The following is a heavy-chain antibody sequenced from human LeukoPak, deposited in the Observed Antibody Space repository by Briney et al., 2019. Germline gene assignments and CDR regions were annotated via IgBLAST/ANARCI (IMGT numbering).Heavy chain of an antibody. V-gene: IGHV5-51*01. CDR2: IYPGDSDT. J-gene: IGHJ6*03. CDR1: GYSFTSYW. CDR3: ARTNPGRNYYMDV. Sequence: GESLQISCKGSGYSFTSYWIGWVRQMPGKGLERMGIIYPGDSDTRYSPSFQDQVTISADKSISTAYLQWSSLKASDTAMYYCARTNPGRNYYMDVWGKGTTVTVSS.